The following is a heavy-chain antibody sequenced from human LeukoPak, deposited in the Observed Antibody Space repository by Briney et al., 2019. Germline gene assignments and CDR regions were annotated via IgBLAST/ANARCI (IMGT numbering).Heavy chain of an antibody. CDR3: AREPKWIVSGWYKNGFDY. V-gene: IGHV4-39*07. D-gene: IGHD6-19*01. CDR2: INHSGST. Sequence: PSQTLSLTCTVSGGSINGGNYYWSWIRQPPGKGLEWIGEINHSGSTNYNPSLKSRVTISVDTSKNQFSLKLSSVTAADTAVYYCAREPKWIVSGWYKNGFDYWGQGTLVTVSS. CDR1: GGSINGGNYY. J-gene: IGHJ4*02.